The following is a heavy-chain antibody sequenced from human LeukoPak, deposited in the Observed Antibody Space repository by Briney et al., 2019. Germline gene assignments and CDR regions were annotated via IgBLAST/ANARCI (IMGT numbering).Heavy chain of an antibody. CDR2: IYTSGST. D-gene: IGHD2-2*01. J-gene: IGHJ4*02. Sequence: SETLSLTCTVSGGSISTYYWSWIRQPPGKGLEWIGYIYTSGSTNYNPSLKSRVTISVDTSKNQFSLKLSSVTAADTAVYYCARLAGYCSSTSCYFDYWGQGTLVTVSS. CDR3: ARLAGYCSSTSCYFDY. V-gene: IGHV4-4*09. CDR1: GGSISTYY.